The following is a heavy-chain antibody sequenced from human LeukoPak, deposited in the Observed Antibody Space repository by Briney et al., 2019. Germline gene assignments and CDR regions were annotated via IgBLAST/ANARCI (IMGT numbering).Heavy chain of an antibody. CDR1: GGSLSSAGDY. V-gene: IGHV4-31*03. D-gene: IGHD3-22*01. CDR2: IYHSGSA. J-gene: IGHJ3*02. CDR3: TRQTYFYESSASYDAFDI. Sequence: SQTLSLTCTVSGGSLSSAGDYWTWIRQHPGKGLESIGSIYHSGSAYYNPSLKSRITISVDTSKNQFSLKLNSVTAADTAVYYCTRQTYFYESSASYDAFDIWGQGTMVTVSS.